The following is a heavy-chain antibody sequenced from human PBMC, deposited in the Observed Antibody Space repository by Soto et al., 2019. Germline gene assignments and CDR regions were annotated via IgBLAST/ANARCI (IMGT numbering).Heavy chain of an antibody. CDR2: IFYSGST. J-gene: IGHJ4*02. CDR3: ARDGYYYDSSGYQRVYYFDY. Sequence: SETLPLTCTVSGGSISSYYWIWIRQPTGKGLEWIGYIFYSGSTNYNPSLKSRVTISVDTSKNQFSLRLSSVTAADTAVYYCARDGYYYDSSGYQRVYYFDYWGQGTLVTVSS. D-gene: IGHD3-22*01. V-gene: IGHV4-59*01. CDR1: GGSISSYY.